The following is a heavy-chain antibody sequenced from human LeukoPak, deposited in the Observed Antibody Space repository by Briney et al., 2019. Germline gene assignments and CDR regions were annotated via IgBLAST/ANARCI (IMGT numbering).Heavy chain of an antibody. V-gene: IGHV3-30*03. CDR3: ARGLYSSSWYFDY. D-gene: IGHD6-13*01. J-gene: IGHJ4*02. CDR2: ISHDGSNT. CDR1: GXTFSRSA. Sequence: GGSLRLSCAASGXTFSRSALHWVRQAPGKGLEWVAVISHDGSNTDYTDSVKGRFTISRDNSKNTLYLQMNSLRAEDTAVYYCARGLYSSSWYFDYWGQGTLVTVSS.